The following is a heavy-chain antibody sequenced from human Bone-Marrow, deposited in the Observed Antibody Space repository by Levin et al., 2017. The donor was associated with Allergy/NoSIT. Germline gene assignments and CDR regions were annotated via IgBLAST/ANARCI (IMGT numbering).Heavy chain of an antibody. Sequence: GGSLRLSCAASGFTFSSYSMNWVRQAPGKGLEWVSYISSSSSTIYYADSVKGRFTISRDNAKNSLYLQMNSLRAEDTAVYYCARRIVRRRPGIAPGGGGFDIWGQGTMVTVSS. CDR2: ISSSSSTI. J-gene: IGHJ3*02. CDR1: GFTFSSYS. D-gene: IGHD6-13*01. V-gene: IGHV3-48*01. CDR3: ARRIVRRRPGIAPGGGGFDI.